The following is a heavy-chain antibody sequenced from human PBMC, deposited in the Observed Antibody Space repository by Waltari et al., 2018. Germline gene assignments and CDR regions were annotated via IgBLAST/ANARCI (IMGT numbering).Heavy chain of an antibody. J-gene: IGHJ4*02. CDR1: GYSISSGYY. V-gene: IGHV4-38-2*01. CDR3: ARVGPILLWCGEFPGYFDY. D-gene: IGHD3-10*01. CDR2: IYHSGST. Sequence: QVQLQESGPGLVKPSETLSLTCAVSGYSISSGYYWGWIRQPPGKGLEWIGSIYHSGSTDYNPSLKSRVTISVDTSKNQFSLKLSPVTAADTAVYYCARVGPILLWCGEFPGYFDYWGQGTLVTVSS.